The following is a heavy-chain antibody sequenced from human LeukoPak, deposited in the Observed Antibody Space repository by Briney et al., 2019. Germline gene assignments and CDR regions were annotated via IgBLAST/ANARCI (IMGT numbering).Heavy chain of an antibody. D-gene: IGHD3-22*01. CDR3: ARVITYYYDSSGYYYVYYFDC. CDR1: GGSISSGGYY. J-gene: IGHJ4*02. Sequence: SETLSLTCTVSGGSISSGGYYWSWIRQHPGKGLEWIGYIYYSGSTYYNPSLKSRVTISVDTSKNQFSLKLSSVTAADTAVYYCARVITYYYDSSGYYYVYYFDCWGQGTLVTVSS. CDR2: IYYSGST. V-gene: IGHV4-31*03.